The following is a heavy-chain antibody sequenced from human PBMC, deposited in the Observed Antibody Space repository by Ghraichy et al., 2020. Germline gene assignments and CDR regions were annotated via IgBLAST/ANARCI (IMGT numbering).Heavy chain of an antibody. CDR2: IYYSGST. V-gene: IGHV4-39*07. CDR3: ARGRGSGGSCYFA. CDR1: GGSISSSSYY. D-gene: IGHD2-15*01. Sequence: SETLSLTCTVSGGSISSSSYYWGWIRQPPGKGLEWIGSIYYSGSTYYNPSLKSRVTISVDTSKNQFSLKLSSVTAADTAVYYCARGRGSGGSCYFAWGQGTLVTVSS. J-gene: IGHJ5*02.